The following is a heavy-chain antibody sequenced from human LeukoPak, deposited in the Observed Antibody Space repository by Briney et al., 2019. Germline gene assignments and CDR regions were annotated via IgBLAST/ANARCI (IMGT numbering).Heavy chain of an antibody. CDR3: ARDLYYGSGKGQFDP. Sequence: PSETLSLTCTVSGGSISSSSYYWGWIRQPPGKGLEWIGSIYYSGSTYYNPSLKSRVTISVDTSKNQFSLKLSSVTAADTAVYYCARDLYYGSGKGQFDPWGQGTLVTVSS. CDR1: GGSISSSSYY. D-gene: IGHD3-10*01. V-gene: IGHV4-39*07. CDR2: IYYSGST. J-gene: IGHJ5*02.